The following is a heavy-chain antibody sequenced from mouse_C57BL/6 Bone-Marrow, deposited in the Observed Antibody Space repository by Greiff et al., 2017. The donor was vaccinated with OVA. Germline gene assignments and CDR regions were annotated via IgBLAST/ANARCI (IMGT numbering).Heavy chain of an antibody. V-gene: IGHV1-52*01. Sequence: VQLQQPGAELVRPGSSVKLSCKASGYTFTSYWMHWVKQRPIQGLEWIGNIYPSDSETHYNQKFKDKATLTVDKSSSTAYMQLSSLTSEDSAVYYCARGFYYGSSFAMDYWGQGTSVTVSS. D-gene: IGHD1-1*01. J-gene: IGHJ4*01. CDR2: IYPSDSET. CDR3: ARGFYYGSSFAMDY. CDR1: GYTFTSYW.